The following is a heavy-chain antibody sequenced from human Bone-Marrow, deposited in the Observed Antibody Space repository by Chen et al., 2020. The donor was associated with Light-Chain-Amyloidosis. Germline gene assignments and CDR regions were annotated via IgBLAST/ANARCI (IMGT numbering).Heavy chain of an antibody. D-gene: IGHD1-26*01. J-gene: IGHJ4*02. CDR1: GFTFSSYS. V-gene: IGHV3-21*02. CDR3: ARGGSYYYFDY. CDR2: ISSSSSYI. Sequence: EVQLVESGGGLVQPGGSLRLSCAGSGFTFSSYSMNWVRQAPGKGLEWVSSISSSSSYIYYADSVKGRFTISRDNAKNSLYLQMNNLRAEDTAVYYCARGGSYYYFDYWGQGILVTVSS.